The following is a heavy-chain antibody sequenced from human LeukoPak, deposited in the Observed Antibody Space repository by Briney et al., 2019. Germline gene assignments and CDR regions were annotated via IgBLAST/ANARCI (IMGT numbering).Heavy chain of an antibody. CDR1: GGSFSGYY. D-gene: IGHD3-22*01. CDR2: INHSGST. Sequence: SETLSLTCAVYGGSFSGYYWSWIRQPPGKGLEWIGEINHSGSTNYNPSLKSRVTISVDTSKNQFSLKLSSVTAADTAVYYCARAPTYYDSSGYYYGMDVWGQGTTVTVSS. V-gene: IGHV4-34*01. J-gene: IGHJ6*02. CDR3: ARAPTYYDSSGYYYGMDV.